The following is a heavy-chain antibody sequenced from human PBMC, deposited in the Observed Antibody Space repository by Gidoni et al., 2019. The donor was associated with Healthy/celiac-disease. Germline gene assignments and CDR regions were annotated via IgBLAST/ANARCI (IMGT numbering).Heavy chain of an antibody. D-gene: IGHD3-16*01. Sequence: EVQLLESGGGSVQPGGSMRLSCAASGFTFSSYAMSWVRPAPGKGLGWVSAISGSGGSTYYSDSVTGRFTISRDNSKNTLYLQMNSLRAEGTAVYYCAKDGVGEMDCWGQGPLVTVSS. CDR2: ISGSGGST. V-gene: IGHV3-23*01. J-gene: IGHJ4*02. CDR3: AKDGVGEMDC. CDR1: GFTFSSYA.